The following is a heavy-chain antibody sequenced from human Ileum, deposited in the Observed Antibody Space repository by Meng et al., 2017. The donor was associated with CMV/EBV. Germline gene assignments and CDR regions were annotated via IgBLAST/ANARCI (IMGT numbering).Heavy chain of an antibody. Sequence: GGSLKISCAVSGFNLESYEMNWVRQAPGKGLEWVSYISGPGNTIYYADSVRGRFTISRDNANNSLSLQMSGLRAGDTAVYYCVRLQWAAFDYFGQGTLVTVSS. CDR2: ISGPGNTI. D-gene: IGHD6-19*01. J-gene: IGHJ4*02. CDR3: VRLQWAAFDY. CDR1: GFNLESYE. V-gene: IGHV3-48*03.